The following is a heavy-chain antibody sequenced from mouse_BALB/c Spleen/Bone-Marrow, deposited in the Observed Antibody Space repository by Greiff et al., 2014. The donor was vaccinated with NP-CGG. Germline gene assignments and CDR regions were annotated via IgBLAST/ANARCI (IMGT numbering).Heavy chain of an antibody. J-gene: IGHJ4*01. CDR1: GFNIKDSY. Sequence: EVKVEESGAELVKPGASVKLSCTASGFNIKDSYMHWVKQSPEQGLEWIGRIDPANGNTKYDPKFQGKATITADTSSNTAYLQLISLTSEDTAVYYCARGLLQYYYAMDYWGQGTSVTVSS. CDR2: IDPANGNT. CDR3: ARGLLQYYYAMDY. D-gene: IGHD2-3*01. V-gene: IGHV14-3*02.